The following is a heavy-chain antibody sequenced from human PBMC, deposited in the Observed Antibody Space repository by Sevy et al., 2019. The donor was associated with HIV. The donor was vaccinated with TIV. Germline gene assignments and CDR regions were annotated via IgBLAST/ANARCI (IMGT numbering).Heavy chain of an antibody. Sequence: GGSLRLSCAASGFTFSSFGMHWVRQAPGKGLEWLAVIWFDGSNTYYSDSVKGRFTISRDIAKTTLHLQMNSLRAEDTAVYYCARDLEFYDYGDYGPAFMPDFWGHGTLVTVSS. V-gene: IGHV3-33*01. CDR3: ARDLEFYDYGDYGPAFMPDF. D-gene: IGHD4-17*01. CDR1: GFTFSSFG. J-gene: IGHJ4*01. CDR2: IWFDGSNT.